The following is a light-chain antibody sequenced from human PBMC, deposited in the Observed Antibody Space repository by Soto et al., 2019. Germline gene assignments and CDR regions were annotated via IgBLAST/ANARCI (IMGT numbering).Light chain of an antibody. J-gene: IGKJ1*01. CDR1: QSVSSN. V-gene: IGKV3-15*01. CDR3: QQYNNWPPWT. CDR2: GAS. Sequence: EVVLTQSPATLSLSPGERATLSCRASQSVSSNLAWYQQKRGQAPRLLIYGASTRATGIPARFSGSGSGTEFTLTISSLQSEDFAVYYCQQYNNWPPWTFGQGTKVGIK.